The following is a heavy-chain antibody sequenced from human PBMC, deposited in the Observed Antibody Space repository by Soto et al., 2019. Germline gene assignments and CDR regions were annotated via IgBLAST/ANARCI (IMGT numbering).Heavy chain of an antibody. CDR2: IYYSGST. D-gene: IGHD3-3*01. Sequence: SETLSLTCTVSGGSISSGGYYWSWIRQHPGKGLEWIGYIYYSGSTYYNPSLKSRVTISVDTSKNQFSLKLSSVTAADTAVYYCARGLRFLEWLLDYYYYMDVWGKGTTVTVYS. V-gene: IGHV4-31*03. CDR3: ARGLRFLEWLLDYYYYMDV. CDR1: GGSISSGGYY. J-gene: IGHJ6*03.